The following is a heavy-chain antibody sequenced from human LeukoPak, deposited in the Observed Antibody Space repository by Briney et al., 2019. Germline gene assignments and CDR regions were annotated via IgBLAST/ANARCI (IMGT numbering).Heavy chain of an antibody. Sequence: ASVKVSCKASGYTCTGYYMHWVRQAPGQGLEWMERINPNSGGTNYAQKFQGRVTMTRDTSISTAYMELSRLRSDDTAVYYCAREGIAAAGVDYWGQGTLVTVSS. CDR2: INPNSGGT. CDR3: AREGIAAAGVDY. V-gene: IGHV1-2*06. CDR1: GYTCTGYY. D-gene: IGHD6-13*01. J-gene: IGHJ4*02.